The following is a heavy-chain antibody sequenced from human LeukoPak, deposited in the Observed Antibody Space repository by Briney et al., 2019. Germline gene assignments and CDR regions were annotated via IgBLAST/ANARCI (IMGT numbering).Heavy chain of an antibody. CDR3: AKDPYSGSEGDAFDI. CDR1: GFTISRYV. Sequence: GGSLRLSCAASGFTISRYVMSWVRQAPGKGLEWVSSISDIRQTTYYADSVKGRFTISRDNSKNTLYLQMNSLRAEDTAVYYCAKDPYSGSEGDAFDIWGQGTMVTVS. V-gene: IGHV3-23*01. CDR2: ISDIRQTT. D-gene: IGHD6-13*01. J-gene: IGHJ3*02.